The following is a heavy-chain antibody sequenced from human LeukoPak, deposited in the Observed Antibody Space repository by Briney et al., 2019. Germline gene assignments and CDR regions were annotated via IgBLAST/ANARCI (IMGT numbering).Heavy chain of an antibody. V-gene: IGHV3-33*01. CDR2: IWYDGSNK. CDR3: ARGGAYYYDLI. Sequence: PGGSLRLSCAASGFTFSSYGMHWVRQAPGKGLEWVAVIWYDGSNKYYADSVKGRFTISRDNSKNTLYLQMNSLRAEDTAVYYCARGGAYYYDLIWGRGTLVTVSS. CDR1: GFTFSSYG. J-gene: IGHJ4*02. D-gene: IGHD3-22*01.